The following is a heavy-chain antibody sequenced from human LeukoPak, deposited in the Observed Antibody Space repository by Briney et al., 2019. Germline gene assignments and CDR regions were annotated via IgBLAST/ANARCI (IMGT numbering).Heavy chain of an antibody. V-gene: IGHV3-23*01. D-gene: IGHD3-10*01. CDR1: GFSFSSFA. CDR2: ANGGGDVT. Sequence: GGSLRLSCAASGFSFSSFAMSWVRQTPGKGLEWVSHANGGGDVTHYVDSVKGRFTISRDNSKNTLYLQMDNLRVEDTAVYYCAKGRWFGDLSPSDYWGQGTLVTVSS. J-gene: IGHJ4*02. CDR3: AKGRWFGDLSPSDY.